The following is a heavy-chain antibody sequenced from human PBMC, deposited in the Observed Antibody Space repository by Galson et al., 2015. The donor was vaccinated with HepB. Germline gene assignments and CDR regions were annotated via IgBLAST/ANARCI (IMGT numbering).Heavy chain of an antibody. J-gene: IGHJ4*02. Sequence: SLRLPCAASGFTFSSYAMHWVRQAPGKGLEWVAVISYDGSNKYYADSVKGRFTISRDNSKNTLYLQMNSLRAEDTAVYYCARDAYYDFWTTPLYWGQGTLVTVSS. V-gene: IGHV3-30-3*01. CDR1: GFTFSSYA. D-gene: IGHD3-3*01. CDR3: ARDAYYDFWTTPLY. CDR2: ISYDGSNK.